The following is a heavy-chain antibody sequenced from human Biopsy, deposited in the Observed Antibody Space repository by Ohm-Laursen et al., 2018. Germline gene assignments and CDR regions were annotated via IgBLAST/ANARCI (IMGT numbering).Heavy chain of an antibody. D-gene: IGHD3-10*01. V-gene: IGHV1-18*01. CDR1: GYSFNNYG. Sequence: ASVKVSCNPSGYSFNNYGINWVRQAPGQGLEWMGRISGYNGNTKYAQKFQGRVTMTADASSSTAYMELRGLRSDDTAVYYCARDRHHAAGSYAGMDVWGQGTTVTVSS. CDR2: ISGYNGNT. CDR3: ARDRHHAAGSYAGMDV. J-gene: IGHJ6*02.